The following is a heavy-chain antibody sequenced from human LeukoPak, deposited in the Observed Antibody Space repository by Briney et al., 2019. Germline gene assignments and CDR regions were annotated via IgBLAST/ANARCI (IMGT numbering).Heavy chain of an antibody. Sequence: GGLRLSCAASGFTFSSYRMNWVRQAPGKGLEWVSSISSSSSYIYYADSVKGRFTISRDNAKNSLYLQMNSLRAEDTAVYYCARASSWPTFDYWGQGTLVTVSS. V-gene: IGHV3-21*01. CDR3: ARASSWPTFDY. CDR1: GFTFSSYR. J-gene: IGHJ4*02. CDR2: ISSSSSYI. D-gene: IGHD6-13*01.